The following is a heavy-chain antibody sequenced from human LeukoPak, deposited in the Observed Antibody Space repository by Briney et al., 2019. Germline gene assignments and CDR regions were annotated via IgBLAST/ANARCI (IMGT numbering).Heavy chain of an antibody. CDR3: ARDVYYDILTGDYYYYMDV. Sequence: ASVKASCKASGYTFTSYGISWVRQAPGQGLEWMGWISAYNGNTNYAQKLQGRVTMTTDTSTSTAYMELRSLRSDDTAVYYCARDVYYDILTGDYYYYMDVWGKGTTVTVPS. V-gene: IGHV1-18*01. CDR2: ISAYNGNT. CDR1: GYTFTSYG. D-gene: IGHD3-9*01. J-gene: IGHJ6*03.